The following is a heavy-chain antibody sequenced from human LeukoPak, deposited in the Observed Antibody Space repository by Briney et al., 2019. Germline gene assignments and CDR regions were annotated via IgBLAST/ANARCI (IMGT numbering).Heavy chain of an antibody. CDR1: GFTFSDYY. CDR3: ARVAVPLYYYYMDV. CDR2: ISTSGSTI. Sequence: GGSLRLSCAASGFTFSDYYVSWIRQAPGKGLEWLSYISTSGSTIYYADSVKGRFTISRDNAKNSLYLQMNSLRAEDTAVYYCARVAVPLYYYYMDVWGKGTTVTVSS. J-gene: IGHJ6*03. V-gene: IGHV3-11*04.